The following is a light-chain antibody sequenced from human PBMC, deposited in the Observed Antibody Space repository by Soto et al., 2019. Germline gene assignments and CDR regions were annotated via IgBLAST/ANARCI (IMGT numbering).Light chain of an antibody. Sequence: QSVLTQPPSVSGAPGQRVTISCTGSSSNIVTPHDVHWYHQRPGTAPKLLIYGNSNRPSGVPDRVSGSKSGTSVSLAISGLQAEDEADYYCQSYESSMSGYVIFAGGTKLTVL. J-gene: IGLJ2*01. V-gene: IGLV1-40*01. CDR2: GNS. CDR1: SSNIVTPHD. CDR3: QSYESSMSGYVI.